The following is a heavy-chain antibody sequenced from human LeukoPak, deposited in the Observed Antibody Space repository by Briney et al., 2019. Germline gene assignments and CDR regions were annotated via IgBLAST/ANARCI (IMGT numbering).Heavy chain of an antibody. D-gene: IGHD6-13*01. CDR2: ISGSGGST. CDR3: ARGDSSSWFYAFDI. CDR1: GFTFNNYA. Sequence: GGSLRLSCAASGFTFNNYAMSWVRQAPGKGLEWVSAISGSGGSTYYADSVKGRFTISRDNSKNTLYLQMNSLRAEDTAVYYCARGDSSSWFYAFDIWGQGTMVTVSS. J-gene: IGHJ3*02. V-gene: IGHV3-23*01.